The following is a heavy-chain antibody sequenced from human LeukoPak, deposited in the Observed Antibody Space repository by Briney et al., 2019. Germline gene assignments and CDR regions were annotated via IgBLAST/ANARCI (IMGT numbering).Heavy chain of an antibody. Sequence: GGSLRLSCAAPGFNISNYAMTWVRQAPGKGLEWVSTVNSNDRPYYADSVKGRFTISRDNSKNTLYLQMNTLRVEDTALYYCAKARAAVVEAAINYWGQGILVTVSP. CDR2: VNSNDRP. CDR3: AKARAAVVEAAINY. CDR1: GFNISNYA. D-gene: IGHD2-15*01. V-gene: IGHV3-23*01. J-gene: IGHJ4*02.